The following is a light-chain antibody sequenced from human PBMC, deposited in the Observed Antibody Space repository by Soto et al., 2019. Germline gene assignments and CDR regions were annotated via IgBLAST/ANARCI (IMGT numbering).Light chain of an antibody. CDR3: QQYGSSPRT. CDR2: GAS. Sequence: EIVLTQSPGTLSLSPGERATLSCRASQSVSSSYLAWYQQKPGQAPRLLIYGASSRATDIPDRFSGSEYATDFTLAISRLEPEAFAVYYCQQYGSSPRTFGQGTQVEI. CDR1: QSVSSSY. V-gene: IGKV3-20*01. J-gene: IGKJ1*01.